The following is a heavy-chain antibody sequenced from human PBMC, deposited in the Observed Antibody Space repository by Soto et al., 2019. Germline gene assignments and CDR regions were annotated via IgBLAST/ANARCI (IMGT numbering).Heavy chain of an antibody. CDR2: TYYRSKWYN. J-gene: IGHJ4*02. D-gene: IGHD6-6*01. V-gene: IGHV6-1*01. CDR3: ARDGGSSSSDLDY. Sequence: PTPALPRTGAIRGGSVSSNSAASNCIRQSPSRGLEWLGRTYYRSKWYNDYAVSVKSRITINPDTSKNQFSLQLNSVTPEDTAVYYCARDGGSSSSDLDYWGQGTLVTVSS. CDR1: GGSVSSNSAA.